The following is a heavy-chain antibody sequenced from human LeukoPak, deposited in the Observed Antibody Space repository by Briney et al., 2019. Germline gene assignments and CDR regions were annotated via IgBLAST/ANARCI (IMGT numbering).Heavy chain of an antibody. J-gene: IGHJ3*02. V-gene: IGHV4-61*08. CDR2: IYYSGST. CDR3: ARDRYYYDSSGYPMGDDAFDI. Sequence: PSETLSLTCTVSGGSISSGGYYWSWIRQPPGKGLEWIGYIYYSGSTNYNPSLKSRVTISVDTSKNQFSLKLSSVTAADTAVYYCARDRYYYDSSGYPMGDDAFDIWGQGTMVTVSS. D-gene: IGHD3-22*01. CDR1: GGSISSGGYY.